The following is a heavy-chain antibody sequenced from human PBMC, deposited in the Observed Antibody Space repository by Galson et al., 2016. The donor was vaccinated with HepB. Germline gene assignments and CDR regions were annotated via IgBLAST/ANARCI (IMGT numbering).Heavy chain of an antibody. Sequence: QSGAAVTKSGEYLKITCKGSGYSFTSYWNDWVRQMPGKGLEWMGVIYPGDSDTRYSPSFHGQVTISADKSISTAYLQWSSLKASDTAMYYCARHGTVDTGDYWGQGTLVTVSS. D-gene: IGHD5-18*01. CDR2: IYPGDSDT. CDR1: GYSFTSYW. V-gene: IGHV5-51*01. CDR3: ARHGTVDTGDY. J-gene: IGHJ4*02.